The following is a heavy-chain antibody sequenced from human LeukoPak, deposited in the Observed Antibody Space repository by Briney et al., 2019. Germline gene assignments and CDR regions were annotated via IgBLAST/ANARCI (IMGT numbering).Heavy chain of an antibody. J-gene: IGHJ4*02. CDR2: ISSGSSYT. CDR1: GFTFSDYY. D-gene: IGHD3-10*01. Sequence: GGSLRLSCAASGFTFSDYYMSWIRQAPGKGLQWVSYISSGSSYTNYADSVKGRFTISRDNAKNSLYLQMNGLRDEDTAVYYCARDLVRGTSDYWGQGTPVTVSS. CDR3: ARDLVRGTSDY. V-gene: IGHV3-11*06.